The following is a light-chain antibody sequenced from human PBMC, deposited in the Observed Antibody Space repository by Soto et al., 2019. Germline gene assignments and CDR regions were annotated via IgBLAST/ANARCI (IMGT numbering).Light chain of an antibody. J-gene: IGLJ3*02. CDR3: TSYAGYNNPVV. Sequence: QSVLTQPPSASGSPGQSVTISCTGTSSDVGSYNYVSWYQQHPDKAPKLMIYEVNKRPSGVPDRFSGSKSGNTASLTVSGLQAEEEADYYCTSYAGYNNPVVFGGGTKLTVL. CDR1: SSDVGSYNY. V-gene: IGLV2-8*01. CDR2: EVN.